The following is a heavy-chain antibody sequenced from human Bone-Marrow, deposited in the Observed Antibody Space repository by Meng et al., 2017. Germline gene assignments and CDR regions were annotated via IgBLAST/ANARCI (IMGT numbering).Heavy chain of an antibody. Sequence: SETLSLTCAAYGGSFSGYYWSWIRQPPGKGLEWIGEINHSGSTNYNPSLKSRVTISVDTSKNQFSLKLNSVTAADTAVYYCAREARYSVTYGGDYWGQGTLVTVSS. CDR3: AREARYSVTYGGDY. V-gene: IGHV4-34*01. J-gene: IGHJ4*02. CDR1: GGSFSGYY. CDR2: INHSGST. D-gene: IGHD5/OR15-5a*01.